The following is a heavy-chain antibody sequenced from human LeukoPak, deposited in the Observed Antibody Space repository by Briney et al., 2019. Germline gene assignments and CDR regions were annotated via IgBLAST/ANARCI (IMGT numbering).Heavy chain of an antibody. J-gene: IGHJ4*02. D-gene: IGHD6-13*01. Sequence: PGGSLRLSCAASGFTFDDYGMSWVRHAPGKGLEWVSGINWNGGSTGYADSVKGRFTISRDNAKNSLYLQMNSLRAEDTALYYCARVVRAAAGILYYFDYWGQGTLVTVSS. CDR2: INWNGGST. V-gene: IGHV3-20*04. CDR1: GFTFDDYG. CDR3: ARVVRAAAGILYYFDY.